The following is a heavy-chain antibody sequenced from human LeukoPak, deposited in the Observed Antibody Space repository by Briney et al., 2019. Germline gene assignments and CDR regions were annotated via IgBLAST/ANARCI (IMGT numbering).Heavy chain of an antibody. D-gene: IGHD6-25*01. CDR3: AKESGYGDYWYFDY. CDR1: GFTFNKYD. V-gene: IGHV3-23*01. CDR2: ISDSGDRT. Sequence: GSLRLSCAASGFTFNKYDMSWVRQVPGKGLEWVSGISDSGDRTYYADSVKGRFTIYRDDSKNTLYLQGNSLRAEDTAAYYCAKESGYGDYWYFDYWGQGTLVTVSS. J-gene: IGHJ4*02.